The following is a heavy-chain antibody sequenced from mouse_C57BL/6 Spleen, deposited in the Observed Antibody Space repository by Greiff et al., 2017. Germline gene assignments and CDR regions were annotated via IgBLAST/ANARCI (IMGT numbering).Heavy chain of an antibody. CDR1: GFSLTSYG. J-gene: IGHJ4*01. V-gene: IGHV2-2*01. CDR2: IWSGGST. CDR3: ARLHYYGSSSYAMDY. D-gene: IGHD1-1*01. Sequence: VQLQQSGPGLVQPSQSLSITCTVSGFSLTSYGVHWVRQSPGKGLEWLGVIWSGGSTDDNAAFISRLSISKDNSKSQVFFKMNSLQADDTAIYYCARLHYYGSSSYAMDYWGQGTSVTVSS.